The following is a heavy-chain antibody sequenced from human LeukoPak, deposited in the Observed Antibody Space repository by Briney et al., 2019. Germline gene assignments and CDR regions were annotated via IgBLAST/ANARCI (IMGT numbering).Heavy chain of an antibody. CDR3: ARDGEGTSLSFFDY. D-gene: IGHD3-10*01. V-gene: IGHV3-21*01. J-gene: IGHJ4*02. CDR1: GFTFSGYS. Sequence: GGSLRLSCAASGFTFSGYSLNWVRQAPGKGLEWGSSISSGSGYIYYADSVKGRFTISRDNAKTSLYLQMNSLRAEDTAVYYCARDGEGTSLSFFDYWGLGTLVTVSS. CDR2: ISSGSGYI.